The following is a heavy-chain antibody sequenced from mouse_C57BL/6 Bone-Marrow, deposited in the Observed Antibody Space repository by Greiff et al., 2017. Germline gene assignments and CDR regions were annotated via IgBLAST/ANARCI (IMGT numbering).Heavy chain of an antibody. V-gene: IGHV1-4*01. CDR2: INPSSGYT. J-gene: IGHJ2*01. CDR1: GYTFTSYT. Sequence: QVQLKESGAELARPGASVKMSCKASGYTFTSYTMHWVKQRPGQGLEWIGYINPSSGYTKYNQKFKDKATLTADKSYSTAYMQLSSLTSEDSAVYYCARYYYGRGDYWGQGTTLTVSS. CDR3: ARYYYGRGDY. D-gene: IGHD1-1*01.